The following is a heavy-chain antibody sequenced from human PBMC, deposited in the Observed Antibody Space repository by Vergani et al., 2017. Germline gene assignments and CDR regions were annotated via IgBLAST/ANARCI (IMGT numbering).Heavy chain of an antibody. D-gene: IGHD5-12*01. CDR1: GFTFSSYA. CDR3: ARVYSGYDSDELYYGMDV. CDR2: ISYDGSNK. V-gene: IGHV3-30-3*01. J-gene: IGHJ6*02. Sequence: QVQLVESGGGVVQPGRSLRLSCAASGFTFSSYAMHWVRQAPGKGLEWVAVISYDGSNKYYADSVKGRFTNSRDNSKNTLYLQMNSLRAEDTAVYYCARVYSGYDSDELYYGMDVWGQGTTVTVSS.